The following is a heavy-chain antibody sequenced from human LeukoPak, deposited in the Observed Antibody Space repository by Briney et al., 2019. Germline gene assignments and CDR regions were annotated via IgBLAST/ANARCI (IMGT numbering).Heavy chain of an antibody. D-gene: IGHD6-19*01. J-gene: IGHJ4*02. CDR1: GDSVTGYY. Sequence: PSETLSLTCTVSGDSVTGYYWSWIRQPPGKGLEWIAYISYTGSTNYNPSLRGRVTISLDTSANQFSLKFSSVTTTDTAVYYCVREPSSSGWFAYWGQVTLVTVSS. CDR2: ISYTGST. CDR3: VREPSSSGWFAY. V-gene: IGHV4-59*02.